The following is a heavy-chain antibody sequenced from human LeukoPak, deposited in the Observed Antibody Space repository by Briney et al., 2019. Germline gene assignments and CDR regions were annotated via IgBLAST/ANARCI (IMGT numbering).Heavy chain of an antibody. D-gene: IGHD1-1*01. J-gene: IGHJ2*01. CDR3: AKPQGGGSSDWRFDL. CDR1: GYTFTSYD. V-gene: IGHV1-2*06. CDR2: INPNSGGT. Sequence: ASVKVSCKASGYTFTSYDINWVRQAPGQGLEWMGRINPNSGGTNYAQKFQGRVTMTRDTSISTAYMELTRLRSDDTAVYYCAKPQGGGSSDWRFDLWGRGTLVSVSS.